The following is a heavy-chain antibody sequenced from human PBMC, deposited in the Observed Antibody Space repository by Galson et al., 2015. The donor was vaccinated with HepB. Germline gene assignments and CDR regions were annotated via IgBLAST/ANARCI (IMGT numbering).Heavy chain of an antibody. D-gene: IGHD6-13*01. V-gene: IGHV1-18*01. CDR3: ARVYGSSWYVADWFDP. CDR1: GYTFTSYG. J-gene: IGHJ5*02. Sequence: SVKVSCKASGYTFTSYGISWVRQAPGQGLEWMGWISAYNGNTNYAQKLQGRVTMTTDTSTSTAYMELRSLRSDDTAVYYCARVYGSSWYVADWFDPWGQGTLVTVSS. CDR2: ISAYNGNT.